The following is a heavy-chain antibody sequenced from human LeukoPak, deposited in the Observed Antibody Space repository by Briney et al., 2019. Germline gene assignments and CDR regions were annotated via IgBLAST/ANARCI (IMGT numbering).Heavy chain of an antibody. CDR2: INPSGGST. CDR3: ARGSYDFWSGYPYYFDY. D-gene: IGHD3-3*01. V-gene: IGHV1-46*01. Sequence: GASVKVSCKASGYTFTSYYMHWVRQAPGQGLEWRGIINPSGGSTSYAQKFQGRVTMTRGMSTSTVYMELSSLRSEDTAVYSCARGSYDFWSGYPYYFDYWGQGTLVTVSS. J-gene: IGHJ4*02. CDR1: GYTFTSYY.